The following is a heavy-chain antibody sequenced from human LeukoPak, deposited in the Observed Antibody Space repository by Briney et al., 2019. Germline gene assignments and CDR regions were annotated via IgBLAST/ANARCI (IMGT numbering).Heavy chain of an antibody. CDR3: ARNVWNWFDP. J-gene: IGHJ5*02. Sequence: SETLSLTCIVSGGSISSTSYYWGWIRQPPGKGLEWIGSIYYSGSTYYNPSLKSRVTISIDTSKNQFSLKLSSVTAADTAVYYCARNVWNWFDPWGQGTLVTVSS. CDR1: GGSISSTSYY. D-gene: IGHD3-16*01. CDR2: IYYSGST. V-gene: IGHV4-39*07.